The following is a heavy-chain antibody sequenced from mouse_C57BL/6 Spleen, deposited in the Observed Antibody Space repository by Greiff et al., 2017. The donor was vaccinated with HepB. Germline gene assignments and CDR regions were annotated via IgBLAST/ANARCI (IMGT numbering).Heavy chain of an antibody. Sequence: EVKLVESGEGLVKPGGSLKLSCAASGFTFSSYAMSWVRQTPEKRLEWVAYISSGGDYIYYADTVKGRFTISRDNARNTLYLQMSSLKSEDTAMYYCTRAIYYDYPFDAMDYWGQGTSVTVSS. CDR3: TRAIYYDYPFDAMDY. CDR2: ISSGGDYI. CDR1: GFTFSSYA. D-gene: IGHD2-4*01. J-gene: IGHJ4*01. V-gene: IGHV5-9-1*02.